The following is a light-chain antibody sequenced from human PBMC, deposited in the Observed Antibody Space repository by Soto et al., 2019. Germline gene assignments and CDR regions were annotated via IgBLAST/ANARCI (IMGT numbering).Light chain of an antibody. V-gene: IGKV1-5*01. CDR1: QSISSW. Sequence: DIQMTQSPSTLSASVGDRVTITCRASQSISSWLAWYQQKPGKAPKLLIYDASSLESGVPSRFSGSGSGTEFTLTISSLQPDDFGTYHCQQYNSYSWTFGQGTKVEIK. CDR2: DAS. CDR3: QQYNSYSWT. J-gene: IGKJ1*01.